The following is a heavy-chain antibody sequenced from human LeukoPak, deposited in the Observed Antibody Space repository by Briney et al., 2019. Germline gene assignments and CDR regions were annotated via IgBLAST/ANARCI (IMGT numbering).Heavy chain of an antibody. CDR3: ARWSRFRYCSGGSCYSNYYYGMDV. D-gene: IGHD2-15*01. CDR1: GESFSGYY. Sequence: SETLSLTCAVYGESFSGYYWSWIRQPPGKGLEWIGEINHSGSTNYNPSLKSRVTISVDTSKNQFSLKLSSVTAADTAVYYCARWSRFRYCSGGSCYSNYYYGMDVWGQGTTVTVSS. V-gene: IGHV4-34*01. J-gene: IGHJ6*02. CDR2: INHSGST.